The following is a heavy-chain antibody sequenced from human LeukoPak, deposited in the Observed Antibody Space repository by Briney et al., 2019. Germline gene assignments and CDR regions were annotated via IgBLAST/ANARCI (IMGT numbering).Heavy chain of an antibody. V-gene: IGHV3-7*01. J-gene: IGHJ6*04. CDR1: EFTFASYW. CDR3: AELGITMIGGV. D-gene: IGHD3-10*02. Sequence: GGSLRLSCAASEFTFASYWMSWVRQPPGKGLEWVANIKQDGSQKYYVDSLKGRFTISRDNAKNSLYLQMNSLRAEDTAVYYCAELGITMIGGVWGKGTTVTISS. CDR2: IKQDGSQK.